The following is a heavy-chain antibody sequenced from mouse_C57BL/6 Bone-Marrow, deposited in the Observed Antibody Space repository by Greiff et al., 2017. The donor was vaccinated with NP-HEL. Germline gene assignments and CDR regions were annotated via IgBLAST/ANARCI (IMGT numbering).Heavy chain of an antibody. CDR2: INPNNGGT. CDR1: GYTFTDYN. D-gene: IGHD1-1*01. J-gene: IGHJ4*01. CDR3: AATVVATDAMDY. Sequence: EVMLVESGPELVKPGASVKIPCKASGYTFTDYNMDWVKQSHGKSLEWIGDINPNNGGTIYNQKFKGKATLTVDKSSSKAYMELRSLTSEDTAVYYCAATVVATDAMDYWGQGTSVTVSS. V-gene: IGHV1-18*01.